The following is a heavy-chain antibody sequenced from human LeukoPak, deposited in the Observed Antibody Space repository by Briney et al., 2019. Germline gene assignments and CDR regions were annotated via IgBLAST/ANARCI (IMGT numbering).Heavy chain of an antibody. Sequence: GASVKVSCKASGYTFTGHYMHWVRQAPGQGLEWMGWINPNNGGTNYAQKFQGRVTMTRDTSISIAYMELSRLRSDDTAVYYCARGYALYSGRYMDFDYWGQGTLVTVAS. V-gene: IGHV1-2*02. CDR1: GYTFTGHY. CDR2: INPNNGGT. D-gene: IGHD1-26*01. J-gene: IGHJ4*02. CDR3: ARGYALYSGRYMDFDY.